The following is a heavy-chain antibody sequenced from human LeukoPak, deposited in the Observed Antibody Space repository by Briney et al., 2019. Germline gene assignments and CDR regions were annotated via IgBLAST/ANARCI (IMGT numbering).Heavy chain of an antibody. D-gene: IGHD3/OR15-3a*01. J-gene: IGHJ3*02. V-gene: IGHV3-23*01. CDR1: GFTFSSYA. CDR2: ISGSGGST. CDR3: AKDQAPGLFDAFDI. Sequence: PGGSLRLSCAASGFTFSSYAMSWVRQAPGKGLECVSPISGSGGSTYYADSVKGRFTISRDNSKNTLYLQMNSLRAEDTAEYYCAKDQAPGLFDAFDIWGQGTMVTVSS.